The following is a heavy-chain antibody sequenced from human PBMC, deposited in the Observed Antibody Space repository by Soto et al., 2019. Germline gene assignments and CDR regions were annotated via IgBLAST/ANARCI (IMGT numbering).Heavy chain of an antibody. D-gene: IGHD3-22*01. J-gene: IGHJ4*02. CDR3: ASHVRHFDSGDPSPRYLDS. CDR2: MYYSGTI. Sequence: SESLSLTCTVSDGSISGVDYCWAWIRQSPKKGLEWLGTMYYSGTIYYNLSLKSRLTISGDTSENQSSLKLNSVAAADTAVYYCASHVRHFDSGDPSPRYLDSWGRGTLVTVSS. V-gene: IGHV4-39*01. CDR1: DGSISGVDYC.